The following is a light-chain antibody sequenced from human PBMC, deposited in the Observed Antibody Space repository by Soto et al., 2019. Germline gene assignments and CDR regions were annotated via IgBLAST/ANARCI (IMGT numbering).Light chain of an antibody. CDR3: QQRSTWPVT. Sequence: EIVLTQSPRILSLSPGERATLSCRASQSVSSYLAWYQQKPGQAPSLLIYDASTRATGISARFSGSGSGTDFTLTISSLEPEDFAVYYCQQRSTWPVTFGQGTKVEVK. V-gene: IGKV3-11*01. CDR2: DAS. J-gene: IGKJ1*01. CDR1: QSVSSY.